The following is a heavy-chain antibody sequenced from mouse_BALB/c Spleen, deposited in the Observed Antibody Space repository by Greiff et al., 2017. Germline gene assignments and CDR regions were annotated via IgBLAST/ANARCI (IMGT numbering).Heavy chain of an antibody. J-gene: IGHJ3*01. V-gene: IGHV5-4*02. CDR2: ISDGGSYT. Sequence: EVMLVESGGGLVKPGGSLNLSCAASGFTFSDYYMYWVRQTPEKRLEWVATISDGGSYTYYPDSVKGRFTISRDNAKNNLYLQMSSLKSEDTAMYYCARDRADWEPYWGQGTLVTVSA. D-gene: IGHD4-1*01. CDR3: ARDRADWEPY. CDR1: GFTFSDYY.